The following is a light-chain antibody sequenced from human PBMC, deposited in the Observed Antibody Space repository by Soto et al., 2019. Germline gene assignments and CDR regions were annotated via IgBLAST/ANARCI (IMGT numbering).Light chain of an antibody. CDR3: QQVNVYPST. V-gene: IGKV1-9*01. CDR1: QGIRSY. J-gene: IGKJ4*01. Sequence: IHLTQSPSSLSASVGYRFTITCRASQGIRSYLGWYQQKTGKAPNLLIYDASTLHSGVPSRLRGGGYGTDLTITISSMQTEDFETYYCQQVNVYPSTFGGGTKVDIK. CDR2: DAS.